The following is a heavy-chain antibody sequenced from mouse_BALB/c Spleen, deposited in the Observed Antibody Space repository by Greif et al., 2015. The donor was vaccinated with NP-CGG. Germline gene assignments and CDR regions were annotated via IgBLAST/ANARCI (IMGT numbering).Heavy chain of an antibody. D-gene: IGHD1-1*01. J-gene: IGHJ4*01. V-gene: IGHV5-9-1*01. Sequence: EVKLVESGGGLVKPGGSLKLSCAASGFTFSSYAMSWVRQTPEKRLEWVATISSGGSYTYYPDSVKGRFTISRDNAKNTLYLQMSSLRSEDTAMYYCARLGSSYEDYYAMDYWGQGTSVTVSS. CDR2: ISSGGSYT. CDR3: ARLGSSYEDYYAMDY. CDR1: GFTFSSYA.